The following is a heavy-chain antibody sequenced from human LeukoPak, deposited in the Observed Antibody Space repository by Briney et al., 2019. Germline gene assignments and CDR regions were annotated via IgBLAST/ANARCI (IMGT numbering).Heavy chain of an antibody. V-gene: IGHV3-30*18. CDR1: GFTFSSYG. CDR3: AKCLKGDCYSY. CDR2: ISYDGSNK. J-gene: IGHJ4*02. Sequence: GGSLRLSCAASGFTFSSYGMHWVRQAPGKGLEWVAVISYDGSNKYYADSVKGRFTISRDNSKNTLYLQMNGLRAEDTTVYYCAKCLKGDCYSYWGQGTLVTVSS. D-gene: IGHD2-21*02.